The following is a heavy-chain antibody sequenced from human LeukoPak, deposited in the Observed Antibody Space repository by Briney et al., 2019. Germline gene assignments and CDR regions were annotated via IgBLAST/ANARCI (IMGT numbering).Heavy chain of an antibody. CDR1: GYSISSGYY. CDR2: IYHSGST. D-gene: IGHD3-10*01. Sequence: PSETLSLTCAVSGYSISSGYYWGWIRQPPGKGLEWIGSIYHSGSTYYNPSLKSRVTISVDTSKNQFSLKLSSVTAADTAVYYCARGYTYYYGSGIPYYGMDVWGKGTTVTVSS. V-gene: IGHV4-38-2*01. J-gene: IGHJ6*04. CDR3: ARGYTYYYGSGIPYYGMDV.